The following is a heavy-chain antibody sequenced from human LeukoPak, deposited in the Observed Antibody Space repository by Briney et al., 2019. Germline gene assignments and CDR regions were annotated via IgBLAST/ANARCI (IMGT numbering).Heavy chain of an antibody. CDR2: INPNNGAT. V-gene: IGHV1-2*02. D-gene: IGHD2-15*01. CDR1: GYTFTDYY. J-gene: IGHJ4*02. Sequence: VASVKVSCKAFGYTFTDYYIHWVRQAPGQGLEWMGWINPNNGATNYAQKFQGRVTITADKSTSTAYMELSSLRSEDTAVYYCARADLSSGGSGRGVYYFDYWGQGTLVTVSS. CDR3: ARADLSSGGSGRGVYYFDY.